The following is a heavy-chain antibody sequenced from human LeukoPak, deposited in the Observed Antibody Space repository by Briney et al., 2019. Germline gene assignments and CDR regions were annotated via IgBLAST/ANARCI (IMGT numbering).Heavy chain of an antibody. CDR3: ARGGRYSSGWQSFDY. CDR2: ISYDGSNK. V-gene: IGHV3-30-3*01. Sequence: GGSLRLSCAASRFTFSSYAMHWVRQAPGKGLEWVAVISYDGSNKYYADSVKGRFTISRDNSKNTLYLQMNSLRAEDTAVYYCARGGRYSSGWQSFDYWGQGTLVTVSS. J-gene: IGHJ4*02. D-gene: IGHD6-19*01. CDR1: RFTFSSYA.